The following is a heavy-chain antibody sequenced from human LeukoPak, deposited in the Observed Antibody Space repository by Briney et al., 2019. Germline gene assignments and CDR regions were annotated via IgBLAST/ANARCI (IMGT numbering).Heavy chain of an antibody. D-gene: IGHD3-10*01. J-gene: IGHJ6*04. V-gene: IGHV2-5*02. CDR3: AHSLFEPSIRGVTVSIYYYGMDV. CDR1: GFSLSTSGVG. CDR2: IYWDDDK. Sequence: SGPTLVNPTQTLTLTCTFSGFSLSTSGVGVGWIRQPPGKALEWLALIYWDDDKRYSPSLKSRLTITKDTSKNQVVLTMTNMDPVDTATYYCAHSLFEPSIRGVTVSIYYYGMDVWGKGTTVTVSS.